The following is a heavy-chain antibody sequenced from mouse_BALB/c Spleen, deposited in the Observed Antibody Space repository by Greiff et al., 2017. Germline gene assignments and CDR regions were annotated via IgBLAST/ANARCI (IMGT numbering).Heavy chain of an antibody. Sequence: EVKVEESGGGLVKPGGSLKLSCAASGFTFSSYTMSWVRQTPEKRLEWVATISSGGSYTYYPDSVKGRFTISRDNAKNTLYLQMSSLKSEDTAMYYCTRDQGYCFDYWGQGTTLTVSS. V-gene: IGHV5-6-4*01. CDR2: ISSGGSYT. CDR3: TRDQGYCFDY. J-gene: IGHJ2*01. D-gene: IGHD3-2*02. CDR1: GFTFSSYT.